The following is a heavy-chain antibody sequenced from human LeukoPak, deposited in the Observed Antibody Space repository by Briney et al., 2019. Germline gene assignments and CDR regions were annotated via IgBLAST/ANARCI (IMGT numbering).Heavy chain of an antibody. Sequence: PSQTLSLTCTVSGVSISSGGYYWSWIRQHPGKGLEWIGYIYYSGSTYYNPSLKSRVTISVDTSKNQFSLKLSSVTAADTSVYYCARDRLSYLDYWGQGTLVTVSP. J-gene: IGHJ4*02. D-gene: IGHD6-19*01. CDR2: IYYSGST. V-gene: IGHV4-31*03. CDR1: GVSISSGGYY. CDR3: ARDRLSYLDY.